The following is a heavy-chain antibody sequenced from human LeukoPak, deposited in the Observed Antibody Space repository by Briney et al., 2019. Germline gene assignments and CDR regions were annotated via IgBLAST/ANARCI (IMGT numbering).Heavy chain of an antibody. CDR3: ARDPVEWELLLDY. Sequence: GGSLRLSCAASGFTFSSYWMGWVRQAPGKRLEWVANMNIDGSEKYYADSAKGRFTISRDNAGNSVYLQMDSLRVEDTAVYYCARDPVEWELLLDYWGQGTLVAVSS. CDR2: MNIDGSEK. D-gene: IGHD1-26*01. J-gene: IGHJ4*02. CDR1: GFTFSSYW. V-gene: IGHV3-7*01.